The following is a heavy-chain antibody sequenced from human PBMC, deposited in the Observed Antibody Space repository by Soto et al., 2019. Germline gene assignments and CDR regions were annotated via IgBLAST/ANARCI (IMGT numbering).Heavy chain of an antibody. J-gene: IGHJ6*02. CDR3: ARAKLRYGDYNYYYYGMDV. Sequence: SETLSLTCTLSGGSISSGGYYCSWIRQHPGKGLEWIGYIYYSGSTYYNPSLKSRVTISVDTAKHQFSLNLSSLPAADTAVYYCARAKLRYGDYNYYYYGMDVWGPGTTGTVSS. CDR2: IYYSGST. D-gene: IGHD4-17*01. CDR1: GGSISSGGYY. V-gene: IGHV4-31*03.